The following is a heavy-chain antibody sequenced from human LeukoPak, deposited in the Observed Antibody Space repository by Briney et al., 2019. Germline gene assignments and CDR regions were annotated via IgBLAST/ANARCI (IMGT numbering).Heavy chain of an antibody. CDR3: ARDGGELNYFDY. CDR2: ISYDGSNK. D-gene: IGHD1-7*01. Sequence: GGSLRLSCAASGFTFSSYAMHWVRQAPGKGLEWVAVISYDGSNKYYADSVKGRFTISRDNSKNTLYLQMNSLRAEDTAVYHCARDGGELNYFDYWGQGTLVTVSS. J-gene: IGHJ4*02. V-gene: IGHV3-30-3*01. CDR1: GFTFSSYA.